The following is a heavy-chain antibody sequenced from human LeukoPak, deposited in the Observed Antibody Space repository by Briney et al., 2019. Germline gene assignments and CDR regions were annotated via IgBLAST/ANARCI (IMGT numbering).Heavy chain of an antibody. V-gene: IGHV4-4*07. CDR2: IYTSGST. D-gene: IGHD2-15*01. CDR1: GGSISSYY. CDR3: AREAMVVAARWFDP. J-gene: IGHJ5*02. Sequence: SETLSLTCTVPGGSISSYYWSWIRQPAGKGLEWIGRIYTSGSTNYNPSLKSRVTMSVDTSKNQFSLKLSSVTAADTAVYYCAREAMVVAARWFDPWGQGTLVTVSS.